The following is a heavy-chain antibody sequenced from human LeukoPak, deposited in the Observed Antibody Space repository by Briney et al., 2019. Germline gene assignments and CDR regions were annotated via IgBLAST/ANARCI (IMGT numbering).Heavy chain of an antibody. V-gene: IGHV1-2*02. CDR3: ARSCCIDASENWFDP. J-gene: IGHJ5*02. D-gene: IGHD1-26*01. CDR1: GYTFTDFY. CDR2: INPSTGVT. Sequence: GASVKVSCKAAGYTFTDFYQHWVRQAPGQGLEWMGWINPSTGVTSYAQKFQGRVTMTRDTSISTAYVELSRLRSDDTAMYYCARSCCIDASENWFDPWGQGTLVTVSS.